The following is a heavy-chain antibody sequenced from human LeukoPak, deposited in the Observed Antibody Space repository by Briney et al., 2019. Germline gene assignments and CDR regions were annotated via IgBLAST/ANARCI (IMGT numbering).Heavy chain of an antibody. Sequence: GGSLRLSCAASGFTFSSYGMHWVRQAPGKGLEWVAFIRYDGSNKYYADSVKGRFTISRDNSKNTLYLQMNSLRAEDTAVYYCAKDHSRYFDWGYFDYWGQGTLVTVSS. D-gene: IGHD3-9*01. CDR3: AKDHSRYFDWGYFDY. V-gene: IGHV3-30*02. J-gene: IGHJ4*02. CDR2: IRYDGSNK. CDR1: GFTFSSYG.